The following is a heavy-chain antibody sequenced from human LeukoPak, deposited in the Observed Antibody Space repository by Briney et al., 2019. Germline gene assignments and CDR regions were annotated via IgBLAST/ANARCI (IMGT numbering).Heavy chain of an antibody. J-gene: IGHJ4*02. CDR3: ARGGYTYYYDSSGYYFDY. D-gene: IGHD3-22*01. Sequence: PGGSLRLSCAASGFTVSSNYMSWVRQAPGKGLEWVSVIYSGGSTYYADSVKGRLTISRDNSKNTLYLQMNSLRAEDTAVYYCARGGYTYYYDSSGYYFDYWGQGTLVTVSS. V-gene: IGHV3-53*01. CDR2: IYSGGST. CDR1: GFTVSSNY.